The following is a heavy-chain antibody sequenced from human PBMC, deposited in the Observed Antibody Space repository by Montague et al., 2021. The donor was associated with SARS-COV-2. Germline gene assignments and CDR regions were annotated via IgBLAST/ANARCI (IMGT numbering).Heavy chain of an antibody. J-gene: IGHJ5*02. CDR3: ALPLGGARFDP. CDR2: IHHSGTT. V-gene: IGHV4-4*02. D-gene: IGHD1-26*01. Sequence: SETLSLTCTVSGGSVSSDNWWTWVRQPPGKGLEWIGEIHHSGTTNYNPSLQSRVTISVDKSRNHLSLNLRSVTAADTAMYYCALPLGGARFDPWGQGTLVTVSS. CDR1: GGSVSSDNW.